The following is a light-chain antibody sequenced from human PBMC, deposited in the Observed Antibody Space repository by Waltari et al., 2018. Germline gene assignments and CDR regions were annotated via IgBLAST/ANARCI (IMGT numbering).Light chain of an antibody. Sequence: QSALTQPRSVSGSPGQSGTISCTKTNSDIDPFNYVPWYQQHPGKAPKRWIYDVRVRPSVVPDLFSGSRSGNTASLLISGRQPEDAADYSCSSFPGGSLVFGVGTELTVL. CDR3: SSFPGGSLV. J-gene: IGLJ2*01. CDR1: NSDIDPFNY. CDR2: DVR. V-gene: IGLV2-11*01.